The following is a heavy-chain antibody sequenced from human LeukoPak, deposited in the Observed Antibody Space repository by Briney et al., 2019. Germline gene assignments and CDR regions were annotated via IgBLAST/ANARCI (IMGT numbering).Heavy chain of an antibody. CDR1: GFTFSSYG. V-gene: IGHV3-30*03. CDR2: ISYDGSNK. J-gene: IGHJ4*02. CDR3: ARDNKGSYSSDY. Sequence: GRSLRLSCAASGFTFSSYGMHWVRQAPGKGLEWVAVISYDGSNKYYADSVKGRFTISRDNSKNTPYLQMNSLRAEDTAVYYCARDNKGSYSSDYWGQGTLVTVSS. D-gene: IGHD1-26*01.